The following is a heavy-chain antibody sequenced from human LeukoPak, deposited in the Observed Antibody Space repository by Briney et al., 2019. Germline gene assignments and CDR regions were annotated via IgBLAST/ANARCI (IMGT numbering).Heavy chain of an antibody. CDR1: GFAFSSYP. Sequence: PGGSLRLSCAASGFAFSSYPIHWVRQTPGKGLEWVAVISSDGRNKYYADSVKGRFTISRDNSKNALSLQMDSLRPEDTAVYYCARAEVTTDFDFWAKGQWSPSLQ. D-gene: IGHD4-17*01. J-gene: IGHJ3*01. CDR2: ISSDGRNK. CDR3: ARAEVTTDFDF. V-gene: IGHV3-30*04.